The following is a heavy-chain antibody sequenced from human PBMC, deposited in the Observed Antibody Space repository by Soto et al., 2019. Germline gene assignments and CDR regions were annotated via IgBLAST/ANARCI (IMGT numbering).Heavy chain of an antibody. V-gene: IGHV3-30*18. Sequence: GGSRRLSCAASGFTFSSYGMHWVRQAPGKGLEWVAVISYDGSNKYYADSVKGRFTISRDNSKNTLYPQTNSLRAEDTAVYYCAKSLTGSYGMDVWCEATTLTVPS. CDR3: AKSLTGSYGMDV. CDR1: GFTFSSYG. CDR2: ISYDGSNK. J-gene: IGHJ6*01.